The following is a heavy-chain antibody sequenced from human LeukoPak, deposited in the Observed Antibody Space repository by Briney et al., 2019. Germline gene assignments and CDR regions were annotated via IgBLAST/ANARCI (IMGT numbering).Heavy chain of an antibody. CDR2: INWNGGST. V-gene: IGHV3-20*04. CDR3: ARDRGVDTAMVNWFDP. J-gene: IGHJ5*02. Sequence: AGGSLRLSCAATGFTLDDYGMSWVRQAPGKGLEWVSGINWNGGSTGYADSVKGRFTISRDNAKNSLYLQMNSLRAEDTALYYCARDRGVDTAMVNWFDPWGQGTLVTVSS. CDR1: GFTLDDYG. D-gene: IGHD5-18*01.